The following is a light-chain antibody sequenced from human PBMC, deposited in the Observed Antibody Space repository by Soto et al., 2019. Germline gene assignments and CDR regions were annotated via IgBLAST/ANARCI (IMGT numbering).Light chain of an antibody. Sequence: QSVLTQPPSVSGAPGQRVTISCTGSSSNIGAGYDVHWYQQLPGTTPKLLIYGNSNRPSGVPDRFSGSKSGTSAALAITGLRAEDEADYYSQSYDSSRVVFGGGTKLTVL. V-gene: IGLV1-40*01. CDR1: SSNIGAGYD. J-gene: IGLJ2*01. CDR3: QSYDSSRVV. CDR2: GNS.